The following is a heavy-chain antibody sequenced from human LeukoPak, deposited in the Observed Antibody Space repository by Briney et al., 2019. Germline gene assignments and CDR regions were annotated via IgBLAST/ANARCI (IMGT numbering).Heavy chain of an antibody. Sequence: GGSLRLSCAASGFTFSSYWMHWVRQAPGKGLVWVSGTYTDGSSTMYADSVKGRFTIARDNAKNTLYLQMNSLRAEDTAVYYCARSPRIYDSSGYYLVEYFDLWGRGTLVTVSS. CDR2: TYTDGSST. CDR3: ARSPRIYDSSGYYLVEYFDL. J-gene: IGHJ2*01. D-gene: IGHD3-22*01. CDR1: GFTFSSYW. V-gene: IGHV3-74*03.